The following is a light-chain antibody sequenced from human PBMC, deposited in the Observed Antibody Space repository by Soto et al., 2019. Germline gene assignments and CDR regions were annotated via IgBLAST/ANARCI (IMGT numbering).Light chain of an antibody. Sequence: QSVLTQPPSASGTPGQRVTISCSGSSSNNGSNTVAWYQQLPQTAPKLLVHSNNERPSGVPDRFSGAKSGTSASLVISGLQSDDEADFYCAAWDDSLSGTVFGGGTKLTVL. V-gene: IGLV1-44*01. J-gene: IGLJ3*02. CDR3: AAWDDSLSGTV. CDR1: SSNNGSNT. CDR2: SNN.